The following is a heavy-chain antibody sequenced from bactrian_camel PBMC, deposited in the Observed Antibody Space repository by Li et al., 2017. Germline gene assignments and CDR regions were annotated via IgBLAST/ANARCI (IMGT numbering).Heavy chain of an antibody. Sequence: QVQLVESGGGSVQAGGSLRLSCVASGYPRVRCLAWYRQAPGKGRELVASISRDDNTGYADSVKGRFTISQDKSKNTVYLQMNNLKPEDTAVYYCAALGSLGHPACLLLLGRGAESGYRGQGTQVTVS. J-gene: IGHJ4*01. CDR1: GYPRVRC. CDR3: AALGSLGHPACLLLLGRGAESGY. D-gene: IGHD2*01. V-gene: IGHV3S53*01. CDR2: ISRDDNT.